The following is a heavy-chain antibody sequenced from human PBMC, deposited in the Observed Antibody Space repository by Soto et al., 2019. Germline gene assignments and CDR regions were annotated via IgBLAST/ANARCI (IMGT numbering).Heavy chain of an antibody. CDR1: GYTFTSYA. CDR3: ARLSIPRGYWFDP. Sequence: QVQLVQSGAEVKKPGASVKVSCKASGYTFTSYAMHWVRQAPGQRLEWMGWINAGNGNTKYSQKFQGRVTITRDTSASTAYMELSSLRSEDTAVHYCARLSIPRGYWFDPWGQGTLVTVSS. J-gene: IGHJ5*02. V-gene: IGHV1-3*01. CDR2: INAGNGNT. D-gene: IGHD2-21*01.